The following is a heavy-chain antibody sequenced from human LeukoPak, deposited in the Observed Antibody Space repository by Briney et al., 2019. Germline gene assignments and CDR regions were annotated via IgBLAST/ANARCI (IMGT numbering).Heavy chain of an antibody. CDR2: ISGSGGST. J-gene: IGHJ6*02. V-gene: IGHV3-23*01. D-gene: IGHD3-10*01. CDR1: GFTFSSYA. CDR3: ANRLLWFGEPIYYYYGMDV. Sequence: PGGSLRLSCAASGFTFSSYAMSWVRQAPGKGLEWVSAISGSGGSTYYADSVKGRFTISRDNSKNTLYLQMNSLRAEDTAVYYCANRLLWFGEPIYYYYGMDVWGQGTTVTVSS.